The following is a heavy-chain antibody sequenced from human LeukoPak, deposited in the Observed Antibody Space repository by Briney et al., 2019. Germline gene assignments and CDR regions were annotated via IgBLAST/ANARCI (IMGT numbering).Heavy chain of an antibody. D-gene: IGHD6-13*01. CDR2: INHSGST. V-gene: IGHV4-34*01. Sequence: SETLSLTCAVYGGSFSGYYWSWIRQPPGKGLEWIGEINHSGSTNCNPSLKSRVTISVDTSKNQFSLKMRSATAADTAVYYCARDRTQWLSSNWYGPFDPWGQGTLVTVSS. J-gene: IGHJ5*02. CDR1: GGSFSGYY. CDR3: ARDRTQWLSSNWYGPFDP.